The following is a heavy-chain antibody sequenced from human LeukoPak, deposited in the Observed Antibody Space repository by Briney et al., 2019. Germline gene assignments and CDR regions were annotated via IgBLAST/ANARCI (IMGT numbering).Heavy chain of an antibody. V-gene: IGHV3-30-3*01. CDR2: ISDDGTKE. Sequence: GESLKISCVASGFTLDSHAMHRVRKAPGKGLEWVAVISDDGTKEYYADSVKGRFTISRDNSRNTVYTSKSTLFLQMNSLRPEDTAVDYCARGKIRYGYGRFVYWGQGILVTVSS. CDR1: GFTLDSHA. J-gene: IGHJ4*02. D-gene: IGHD5-18*01. CDR3: ARGKIRYGYGRFVY.